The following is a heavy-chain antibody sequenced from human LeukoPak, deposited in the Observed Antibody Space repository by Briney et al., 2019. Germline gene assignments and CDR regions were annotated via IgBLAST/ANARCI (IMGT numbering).Heavy chain of an antibody. CDR2: IIWNSGSI. D-gene: IGHD1-26*01. CDR1: GFTFDDYA. Sequence: GGSLRLSCAASGFTFDDYAMHWVRPAPGKGLEWVSGIIWNSGSIGYADSVKGRFTISRDNAKNSLYLQMNSLRAEDTALYYCAKDSSSGSYQLQYFDYWGQGTLVTVSS. CDR3: AKDSSSGSYQLQYFDY. V-gene: IGHV3-9*01. J-gene: IGHJ4*02.